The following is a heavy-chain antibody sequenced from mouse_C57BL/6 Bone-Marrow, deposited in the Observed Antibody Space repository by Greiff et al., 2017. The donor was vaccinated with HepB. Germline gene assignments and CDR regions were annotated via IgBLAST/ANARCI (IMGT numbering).Heavy chain of an antibody. CDR3: ARSPITTVPYWYFDV. D-gene: IGHD1-1*01. CDR1: GYTFTSYW. V-gene: IGHV1-72*01. J-gene: IGHJ1*03. Sequence: QVQLQQPGAELVKPGASVKLSCKASGYTFTSYWMHWVKQRPGRGLEWIGRIDPNSGGTKYNEKFKSKATLTVDKPSSTAYMQLSSLTSVDSAVYYCARSPITTVPYWYFDVWGTGTTVTVSS. CDR2: IDPNSGGT.